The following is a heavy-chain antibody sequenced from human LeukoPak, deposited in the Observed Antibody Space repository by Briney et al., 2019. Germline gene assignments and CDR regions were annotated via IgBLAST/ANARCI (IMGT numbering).Heavy chain of an antibody. CDR3: ARTARYYGSGSYYNGY. D-gene: IGHD3-10*01. CDR2: IIPILGIA. Sequence: ASVKVSCKASGYTFTSYDINWVRQATGQGLEWMGRIIPILGIANYAQKFQGRVTITADKSTSTAYMELSSLRSEDTAVYYCARTARYYGSGSYYNGYWGQGTLVTVSS. V-gene: IGHV1-69*04. CDR1: GYTFTSYD. J-gene: IGHJ4*02.